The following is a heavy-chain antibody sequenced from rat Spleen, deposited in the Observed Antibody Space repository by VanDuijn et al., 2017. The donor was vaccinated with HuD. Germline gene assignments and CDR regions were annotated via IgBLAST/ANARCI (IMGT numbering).Heavy chain of an antibody. CDR3: TTKAD. CDR1: GFNFNDYW. V-gene: IGHV4-2*01. CDR2: INTDSRTI. Sequence: EVKLVESGGGLVQPGRSLKLSCAASGFNFNDYWMGWVRQAPGKGLEWIAEINTDSRTIKYTPSLKDKFTISRDNAQNTLYLQMTKLGSEDTAIYYCTTKADWGQGVMVTVSS. J-gene: IGHJ2*01.